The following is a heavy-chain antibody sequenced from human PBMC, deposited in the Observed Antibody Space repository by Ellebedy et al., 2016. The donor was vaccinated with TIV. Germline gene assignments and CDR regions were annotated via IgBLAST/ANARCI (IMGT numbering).Heavy chain of an antibody. CDR1: GFSFRYYG. CDR3: AKLIQHTDRGAVDI. J-gene: IGHJ3*02. V-gene: IGHV3-30*02. CDR2: IQYDGSDK. Sequence: GESLKISCAASGFSFRYYGMYWVRQAPGKVLEWAAFIQYDGSDKHYSDSVKGRFTVSRDSSKNTLYLQMNSLRPEDTAVYYCAKLIQHTDRGAVDIWGQGTMVTVSS. D-gene: IGHD2-21*01.